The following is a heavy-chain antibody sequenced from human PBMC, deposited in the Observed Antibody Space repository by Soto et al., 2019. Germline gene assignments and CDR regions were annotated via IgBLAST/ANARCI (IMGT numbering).Heavy chain of an antibody. D-gene: IGHD3-16*01. CDR2: IYYSGGT. V-gene: IGHV4-31*03. CDR1: GGAINIGGFY. CDR3: ARDLGGDGVFDP. Sequence: SETLSLTCTVSGGAINIGGFYLSWVRQHPGEGLEWIGYIYYSGGTYSNPSLRSRVTISVDTSNNQFSLKLTSVTATDTAVYYCARDLGGDGVFDPWGQGTLVTVSS. J-gene: IGHJ5*02.